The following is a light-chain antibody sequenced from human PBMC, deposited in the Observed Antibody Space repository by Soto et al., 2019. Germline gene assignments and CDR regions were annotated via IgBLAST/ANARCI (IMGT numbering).Light chain of an antibody. Sequence: DIQMTQSPSSLSASVGDRVSITCRASQSISNYLNWYQQKPGKAPKLLIYAASNLQSGVPSRFSGSGSGTAFTITISTLQPEDFAVYYCHQSYSTPPITFCQGTRLEI. CDR3: HQSYSTPPIT. J-gene: IGKJ5*01. CDR2: AAS. V-gene: IGKV1-39*01. CDR1: QSISNY.